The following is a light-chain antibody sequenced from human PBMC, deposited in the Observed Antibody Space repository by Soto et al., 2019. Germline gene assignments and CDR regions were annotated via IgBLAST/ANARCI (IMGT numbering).Light chain of an antibody. CDR2: GAS. V-gene: IGKV3-20*01. Sequence: EIVLPQSPGTLSLSPGERATLSCRASQSVSSSYLAWYQQEPGQAPRLLIYGASSRATGIPDRFSGSGSGTDFTLTISRLEPEEFAVYYCQQYGSSLWTVGQGTKVDIK. J-gene: IGKJ1*01. CDR3: QQYGSSLWT. CDR1: QSVSSSY.